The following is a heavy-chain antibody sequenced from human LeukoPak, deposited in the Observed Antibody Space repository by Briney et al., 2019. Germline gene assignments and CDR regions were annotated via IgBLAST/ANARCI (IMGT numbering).Heavy chain of an antibody. Sequence: GASVKVSCKASGGTFSSYAISWLRQAPGQGLEWMGGIIPIFGTANYAQKFQGRVTITTDESTSTAYMELSSLRSEDTAVYYCARGAAAGFSYWGQGTLVTVSS. J-gene: IGHJ4*02. CDR3: ARGAAAGFSY. CDR2: IIPIFGTA. CDR1: GGTFSSYA. V-gene: IGHV1-69*05. D-gene: IGHD6-13*01.